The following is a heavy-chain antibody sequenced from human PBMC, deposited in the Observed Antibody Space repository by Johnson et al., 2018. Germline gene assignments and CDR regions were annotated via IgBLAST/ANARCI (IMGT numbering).Heavy chain of an antibody. CDR3: ATDNRGSSGWSQH. D-gene: IGHD6-19*01. Sequence: QVQLQQWGAGLLKPSETLSLTCAVYGGSFSGYYWTWIRQPPGKGLEWIGEINHSGSTNYNPSLKSRVTISVDMSKNQFSLKLSSVTAADTAVYYCATDNRGSSGWSQHWGQGTLVTVSS. V-gene: IGHV4-34*01. CDR1: GGSFSGYY. J-gene: IGHJ1*01. CDR2: INHSGST.